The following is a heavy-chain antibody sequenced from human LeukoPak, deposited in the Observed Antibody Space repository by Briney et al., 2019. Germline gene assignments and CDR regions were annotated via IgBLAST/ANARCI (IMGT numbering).Heavy chain of an antibody. Sequence: PSETLSLTCTVSGGSISSGGYYWSWIRQHPGKGLEWIGYIYYSGSTYYNPSLKSRVTISVDTSKNRFSLKLSSVTAADTAVYYCARDTNKLPLRAFDIWGQGTMVTVSS. D-gene: IGHD5-24*01. CDR3: ARDTNKLPLRAFDI. J-gene: IGHJ3*02. CDR2: IYYSGST. CDR1: GGSISSGGYY. V-gene: IGHV4-31*03.